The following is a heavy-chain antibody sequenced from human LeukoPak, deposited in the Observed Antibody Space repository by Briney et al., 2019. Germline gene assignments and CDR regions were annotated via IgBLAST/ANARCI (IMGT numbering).Heavy chain of an antibody. D-gene: IGHD2-15*01. CDR2: ISYDGSNK. V-gene: IGHV3-30*18. CDR1: GFTFSSYG. CDR3: AKFGGGSGTFFDY. Sequence: GGSLRLSCAASGFTFSSYGMHCARHAPGKGLVCVAVISYDGSNKNYADSVKGRFTISRDNSKNTLYLQMNSQRAEDTAVYYCAKFGGGSGTFFDYWGQGTLVTVSS. J-gene: IGHJ4*02.